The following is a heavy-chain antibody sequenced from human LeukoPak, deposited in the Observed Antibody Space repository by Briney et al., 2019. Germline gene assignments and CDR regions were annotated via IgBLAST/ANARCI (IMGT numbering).Heavy chain of an antibody. Sequence: SETLSFTCAVYGGSFSGYYWSWIRQPPGKGLEWIGEINHSGSTNYNPSLKSRVTISVDTSKNQFSLKLSSVTAADTAVYYCARGTIVVVPAVRGWFDPWGQGTLVTVSS. D-gene: IGHD2-2*01. V-gene: IGHV4-34*01. CDR2: INHSGST. CDR1: GGSFSGYY. J-gene: IGHJ5*02. CDR3: ARGTIVVVPAVRGWFDP.